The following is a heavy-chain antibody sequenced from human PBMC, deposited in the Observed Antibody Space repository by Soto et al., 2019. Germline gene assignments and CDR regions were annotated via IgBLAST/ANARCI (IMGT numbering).Heavy chain of an antibody. CDR2: MNPNSGNT. CDR3: ARDGGTYCSGGSCYPYYYYYMDV. D-gene: IGHD2-15*01. CDR1: GYTFTSYA. Sequence: ASVKVSCKASGYTFTSYAMHWVRQATGQGLEWMGWMNPNSGNTDYAQKFQGRVTMTRDTSISTAYMELSRLRSDDTAVYYCARDGGTYCSGGSCYPYYYYYMDVWGKGTTVTVSS. J-gene: IGHJ6*03. V-gene: IGHV1-8*02.